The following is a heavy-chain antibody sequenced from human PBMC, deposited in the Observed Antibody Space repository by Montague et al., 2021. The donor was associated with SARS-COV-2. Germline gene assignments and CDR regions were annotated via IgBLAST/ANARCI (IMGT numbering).Heavy chain of an antibody. CDR3: ARLWGCDIVLMVYAIKGWFDP. V-gene: IGHV4-39*01. Sequence: SETLSLTCTVSGGSISSRSHYWGWIRQPPGKVLEWMGSIYYSGSTYYDPSLKSRITISVDTSNNQFYLKLSSVTAADTAVYYGARLWGCDIVLMVYAIKGWFDPWGQGTLVTVSS. CDR1: GGSISSRSHY. J-gene: IGHJ5*02. CDR2: IYYSGST. D-gene: IGHD2-8*01.